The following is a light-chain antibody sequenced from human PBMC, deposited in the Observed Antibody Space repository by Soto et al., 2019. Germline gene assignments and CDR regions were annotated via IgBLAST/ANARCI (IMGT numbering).Light chain of an antibody. V-gene: IGKV3-15*01. J-gene: IGKJ4*01. Sequence: EIVMTQSPATLSVSPGERATLSCRASQSVASKLAWYQQKPGQAPRLLIYGASTRATGIPAMFSGSGSRTEFPIISSSLQSEDFVGYCWQQSNKWPSLTFGGGTKVEIK. CDR2: GAS. CDR3: QQSNKWPSLT. CDR1: QSVASK.